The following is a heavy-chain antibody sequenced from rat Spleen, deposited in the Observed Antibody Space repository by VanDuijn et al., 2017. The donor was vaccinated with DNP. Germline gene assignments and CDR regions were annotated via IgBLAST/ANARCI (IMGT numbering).Heavy chain of an antibody. CDR3: ARGGTSFAY. V-gene: IGHV1-43*01. D-gene: IGHD4-3*01. Sequence: QVQLQQSGAELAKPGSSVKNSCKASGYTLTSYYIGWIKQTTGQGLEFIGYINMGSGGTNYNEKFKGKATLTVGKSSSTAFMQLSSLTPDDSAVYYCARGGTSFAYWGQGTLVTVSS. CDR1: GYTLTSYY. CDR2: INMGSGGT. J-gene: IGHJ3*01.